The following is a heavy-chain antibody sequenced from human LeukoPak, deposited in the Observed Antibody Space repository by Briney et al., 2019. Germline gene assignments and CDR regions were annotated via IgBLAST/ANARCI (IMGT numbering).Heavy chain of an antibody. V-gene: IGHV3-23*01. D-gene: IGHD3-10*01. CDR2: ISGSEGDT. J-gene: IGHJ3*02. Sequence: GGSLRLSCAASGFTFSRYAMNWFRQAPGKGPEWVSGISGSEGDTYYADSVKGRFTIFRDNSKNTLYLQMNSLRAEDTAVYYCAKNAGTSFTVHAFDIWGQGTMVTVSS. CDR3: AKNAGTSFTVHAFDI. CDR1: GFTFSRYA.